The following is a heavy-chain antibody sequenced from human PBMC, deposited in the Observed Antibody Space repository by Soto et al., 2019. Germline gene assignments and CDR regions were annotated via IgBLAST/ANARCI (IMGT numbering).Heavy chain of an antibody. CDR1: GYTFTSYD. Sequence: QVQLVQSGAEVKKPGASVKVSCKASGYTFTSYDINWVRQATGQGLEWMGWMNPNSGNTGYAQKFQGRVTMTSNTSISTAYMELSSLSAEDTAVYYCVRRGFSSSWGSWYFDLWGRGTLVTVSS. V-gene: IGHV1-8*01. CDR3: VRRGFSSSWGSWYFDL. CDR2: MNPNSGNT. J-gene: IGHJ2*01. D-gene: IGHD6-13*01.